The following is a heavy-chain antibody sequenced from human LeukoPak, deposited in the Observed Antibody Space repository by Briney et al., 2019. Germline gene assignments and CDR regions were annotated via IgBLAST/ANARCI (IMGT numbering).Heavy chain of an antibody. CDR3: AKEFRLQGGFDP. J-gene: IGHJ5*02. D-gene: IGHD4-11*01. Sequence: PGGSLRLSCGASGLTFSLYAMTWVRQAPEKGLEWVSGISGSVGSTGSAANTYYADSVKGRFTISRDNSKNTLYLQMNSLRAEDTAVYYCAKEFRLQGGFDPWGQGTLVTVSS. V-gene: IGHV3-23D*01. CDR2: ISGSVGST. CDR1: GLTFSLYA.